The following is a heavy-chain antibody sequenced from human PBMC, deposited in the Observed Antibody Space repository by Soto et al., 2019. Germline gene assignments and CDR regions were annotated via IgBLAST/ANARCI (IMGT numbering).Heavy chain of an antibody. CDR2: ISDSGGST. CDR1: GFTFSNYA. D-gene: IGHD3-10*01. V-gene: IGHV3-23*01. Sequence: EVQLLESGGGLVQPGGSLRVSCEASGFTFSNYAMTWVRQAPGRGLEWVSTISDSGGSTHYADSVKGRFTLSRDNSKNTVYRQMTRLRAAATAVYYCANGGFGALTPYYYRDVWGKGNRVTVPS. CDR3: ANGGFGALTPYYYRDV. J-gene: IGHJ6*03.